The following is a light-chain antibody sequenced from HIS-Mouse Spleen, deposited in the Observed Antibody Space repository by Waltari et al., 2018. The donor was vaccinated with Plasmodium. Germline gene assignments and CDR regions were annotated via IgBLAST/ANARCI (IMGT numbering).Light chain of an antibody. CDR1: QSISSR. V-gene: IGKV1-5*03. J-gene: IGKJ1*01. Sequence: DIQMTQSPSTLSASVGDRVTITVRASQSISSRLACYQQKPGKAPKLLIYKASSLESGVPSRFSGSGSGTEFTLTISSLQPDDFATYYCQQYNSYSWTFGQGTKVEIK. CDR2: KAS. CDR3: QQYNSYSWT.